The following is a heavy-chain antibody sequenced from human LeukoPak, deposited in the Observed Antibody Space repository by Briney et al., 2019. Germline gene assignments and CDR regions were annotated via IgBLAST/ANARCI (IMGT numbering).Heavy chain of an antibody. CDR1: GVSTSSYY. V-gene: IGHV4-59*08. J-gene: IGHJ4*02. Sequence: SETLSLTCTVSGVSTSSYYWSWIRQPPGKGLEWIGYIYYSGSTNYNPSLKSRVTISVDTSKNQFSLKLSSVTAADTAVYYCARLGLWVDFDYWGQGTLVTVSS. D-gene: IGHD5-18*01. CDR2: IYYSGST. CDR3: ARLGLWVDFDY.